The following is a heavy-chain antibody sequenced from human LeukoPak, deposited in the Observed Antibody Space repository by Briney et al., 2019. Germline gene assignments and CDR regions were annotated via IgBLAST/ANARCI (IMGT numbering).Heavy chain of an antibody. Sequence: GGSLRLSCAASGFTLSSYSMNWVRQAPGKGLEWVSSISSSSSYIYYADSVKGRFTISRDNAKNSLYLQVNSLRAEDTAVYYCARGDGDTNAFDIWGQGTMVTVSS. CDR1: GFTLSSYS. CDR3: ARGDGDTNAFDI. CDR2: ISSSSSYI. J-gene: IGHJ3*02. D-gene: IGHD3-10*01. V-gene: IGHV3-21*01.